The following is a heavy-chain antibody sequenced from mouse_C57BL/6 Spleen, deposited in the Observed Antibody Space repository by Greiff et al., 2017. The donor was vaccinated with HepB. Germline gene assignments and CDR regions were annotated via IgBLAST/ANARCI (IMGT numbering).Heavy chain of an antibody. D-gene: IGHD2-5*01. CDR1: GFTFSDYG. Sequence: EVKLMESGGGLVKPGGSLKLSCAASGFTFSDYGMHWVRQAPEKGLEWVAYISSGSSTIYYADTVKGRFTISRDNAKNTLFLQMTSLRSEDTAMYYCARLSNYGADYAMDYWGQGTSVTVSS. J-gene: IGHJ4*01. CDR3: ARLSNYGADYAMDY. CDR2: ISSGSSTI. V-gene: IGHV5-17*01.